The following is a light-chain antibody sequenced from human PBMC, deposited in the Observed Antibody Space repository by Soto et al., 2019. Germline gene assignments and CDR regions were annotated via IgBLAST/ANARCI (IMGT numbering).Light chain of an antibody. CDR3: QQYANSPLT. Sequence: EIVLTQSPGTLSLSPGERATLSCRASQSVGKNYLAWFQQKPGQAPRLLIYHASNRAHDIPDRIGGTVSGTDFPLTISRLEPEDFAVYYCQQYANSPLTFGGGTKVEIK. V-gene: IGKV3-20*01. CDR2: HAS. J-gene: IGKJ4*01. CDR1: QSVGKNY.